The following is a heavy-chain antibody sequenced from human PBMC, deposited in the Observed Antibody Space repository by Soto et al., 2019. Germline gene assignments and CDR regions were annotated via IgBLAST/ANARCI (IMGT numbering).Heavy chain of an antibody. CDR2: INAGNGNT. J-gene: IGHJ6*02. CDR3: ARDIGYPLYGMDV. Sequence: GASVKVSCKASGYTFTTYAMHWVRQAPGQRLEWMGWINAGNGNTKYSQKFQGRVTITRDTSATTAYMELSSLRSEDSAVYYCARDIGYPLYGMDVWGQGTTVTVSS. V-gene: IGHV1-3*01. D-gene: IGHD6-25*01. CDR1: GYTFTTYA.